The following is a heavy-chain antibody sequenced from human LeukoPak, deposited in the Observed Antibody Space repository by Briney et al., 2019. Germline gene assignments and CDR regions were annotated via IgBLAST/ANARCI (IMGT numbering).Heavy chain of an antibody. Sequence: SVKVSCKASGGTFSSHAISWVRQAPGRGLEWMGGIIPIFGTANYAQKFQGRATITADESTSTAYMELSSLRSEDTAVYYCARESVAGPFDYWGQGTLVTVSS. CDR1: GGTFSSHA. CDR3: ARESVAGPFDY. J-gene: IGHJ4*02. D-gene: IGHD6-19*01. V-gene: IGHV1-69*13. CDR2: IIPIFGTA.